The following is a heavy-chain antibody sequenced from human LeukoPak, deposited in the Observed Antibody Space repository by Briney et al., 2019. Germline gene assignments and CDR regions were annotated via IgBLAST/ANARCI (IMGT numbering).Heavy chain of an antibody. Sequence: SETLSLTCTVSGGSISSGDYYWSWIRQPPGKGLEWIGYIYESGSTNYNPSLKGRVTISLDTSKNQFSLKLRSVTAADTAVYFCARDRGYSYGYGRTFDYWGQGTLVTVSS. D-gene: IGHD5-18*01. CDR1: GGSISSGDYY. CDR3: ARDRGYSYGYGRTFDY. V-gene: IGHV4-30-4*01. CDR2: IYESGST. J-gene: IGHJ4*02.